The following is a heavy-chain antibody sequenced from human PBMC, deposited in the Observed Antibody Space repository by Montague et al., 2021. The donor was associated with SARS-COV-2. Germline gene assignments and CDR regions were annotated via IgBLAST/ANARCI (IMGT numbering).Heavy chain of an antibody. J-gene: IGHJ6*02. CDR2: INHSGST. CDR1: GGSFSGYY. CDR3: ARDEHFTMIVGLSYGMDV. V-gene: IGHV4-34*01. Sequence: SETLSLTCAVYGGSFSGYYWSWIRQPPGKGLEWIGEINHSGSTNYNPSLKSRVTISVDTSKNQFSLKLSSVTAADTAVYYCARDEHFTMIVGLSYGMDVWGQGTTVTVSS. D-gene: IGHD3-22*01.